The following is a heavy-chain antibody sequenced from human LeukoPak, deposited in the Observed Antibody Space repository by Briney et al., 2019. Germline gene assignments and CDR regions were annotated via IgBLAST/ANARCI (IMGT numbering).Heavy chain of an antibody. CDR3: STDPRLLIY. CDR1: GFGVSDSY. Sequence: GGSLRLSCVVSGFGVSDSYMTWIRQTPGKGLEWLAYISGSGSDMYHAESVKGRFTISRDNAKNSLYLQMNSLRPDDPALYYCSTDPRLLIYWGHGTLVTVSS. CDR2: ISGSGSDM. D-gene: IGHD2-8*01. J-gene: IGHJ4*01. V-gene: IGHV3-11*01.